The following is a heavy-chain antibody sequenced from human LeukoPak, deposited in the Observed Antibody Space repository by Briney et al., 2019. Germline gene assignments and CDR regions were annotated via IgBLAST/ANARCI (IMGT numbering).Heavy chain of an antibody. D-gene: IGHD6-13*01. CDR1: GGTFSSYA. J-gene: IGHJ6*02. CDR3: AREFSSWYDSFDYYYGMDV. V-gene: IGHV1-18*01. CDR2: ISAYNGNT. Sequence: ASVKVSCKASGGTFSSYAISWVRQAPGQGLEWMGWISAYNGNTNYAQKLQGRVTMTTDTSTSTAYMELRSLRSDDTAVYYCAREFSSWYDSFDYYYGMDVWGQGTTVTVSS.